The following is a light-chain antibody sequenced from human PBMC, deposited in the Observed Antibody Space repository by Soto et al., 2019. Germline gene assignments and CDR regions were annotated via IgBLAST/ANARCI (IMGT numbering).Light chain of an antibody. CDR3: SSYTSRSTLV. CDR1: SSDVGAYNY. V-gene: IGLV2-14*01. J-gene: IGLJ1*01. CDR2: EVS. Sequence: QSALTQPASVSGSPGQSITLSCTGTSSDVGAYNYVSWFQQHPGKAPKLMIYEVSDRPSGVSNRFSGSKSGNTASLTISGLQAEDEADYYCSSYTSRSTLVFGTGTKVTVL.